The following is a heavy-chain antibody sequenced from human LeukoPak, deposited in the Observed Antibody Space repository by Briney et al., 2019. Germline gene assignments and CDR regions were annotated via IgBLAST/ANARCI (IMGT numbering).Heavy chain of an antibody. D-gene: IGHD5-18*01. Sequence: PGGSLRLSCVGSGYTFTTYGMSWVRQAPGKGLEWVSAISGSGGSTYYADSVKGRFTISRDNSKNTLYLQMNSLRAEDTAVYYCARFSTLWLPYDYWGQGTLVTVSS. CDR3: ARFSTLWLPYDY. CDR1: GYTFTTYG. J-gene: IGHJ4*02. V-gene: IGHV3-23*01. CDR2: ISGSGGST.